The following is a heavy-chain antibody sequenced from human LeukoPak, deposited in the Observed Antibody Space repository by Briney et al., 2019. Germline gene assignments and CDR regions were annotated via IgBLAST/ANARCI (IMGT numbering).Heavy chain of an antibody. V-gene: IGHV1-2*02. CDR3: AREMSPTDPFFDY. Sequence: VASVKVSCKASGYTFTSYAMNWVRQAPGQGLEWMGWMNPNSGGTNFAQKFQGRVTMTRDTSISAVYMELSRLTSDDTAVYYCAREMSPTDPFFDYWGQGTSVTVSS. CDR2: MNPNSGGT. J-gene: IGHJ4*02. CDR1: GYTFTSYA.